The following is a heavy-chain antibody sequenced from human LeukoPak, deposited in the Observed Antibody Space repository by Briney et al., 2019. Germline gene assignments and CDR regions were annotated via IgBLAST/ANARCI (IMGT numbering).Heavy chain of an antibody. CDR1: GASLSNTDFY. Sequence: SGTLSLTCTVSGASLSNTDFYWGWIRQPPGKGLQWIGNIYYSGSTYYNSSLSSRVTMSVDTSKNQFSLKMTSVTAADTAVYYCARLTKGRYFDYIFDYWGQGTLFTVST. CDR2: IYYSGST. V-gene: IGHV4-39*01. D-gene: IGHD3-9*01. J-gene: IGHJ4*02. CDR3: ARLTKGRYFDYIFDY.